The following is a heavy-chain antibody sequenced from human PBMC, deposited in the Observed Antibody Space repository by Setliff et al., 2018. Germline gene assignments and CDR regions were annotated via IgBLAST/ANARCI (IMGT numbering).Heavy chain of an antibody. D-gene: IGHD3-22*01. V-gene: IGHV3-30*04. CDR2: ISSDGSNK. J-gene: IGHJ4*02. CDR3: ARDAKIVVVHNPYYFDF. Sequence: SLRLSCAASGFSISTYTMHWVRQAPGKGLEWVADISSDGSNKDYADSVEGRFIISRDNSKNTLFLQMNSLRAEDTAVYYCARDAKIVVVHNPYYFDFWGQGTLVTVSS. CDR1: GFSISTYT.